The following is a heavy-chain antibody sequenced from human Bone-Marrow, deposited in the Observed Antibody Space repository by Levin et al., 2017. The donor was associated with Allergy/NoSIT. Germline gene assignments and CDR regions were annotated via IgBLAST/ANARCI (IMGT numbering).Heavy chain of an antibody. CDR2: IFYSGST. D-gene: IGHD2-2*01. J-gene: IGHJ4*02. CDR1: GGSMRSYY. V-gene: IGHV4-59*01. Sequence: SQTLSLTCTVSGGSMRSYYWSWIRQSPGKGLEWIGRIFYSGSTTYNPSLNSRVIISVDMSKNQFSLKLSSVTAADSAVYYCARVASCCYYFDYWGQGALVTVSS. CDR3: ARVASCCYYFDY.